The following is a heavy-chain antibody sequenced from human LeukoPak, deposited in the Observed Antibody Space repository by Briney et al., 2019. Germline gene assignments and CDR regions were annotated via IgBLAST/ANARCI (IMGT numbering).Heavy chain of an antibody. CDR3: ARRIAAAGTEAYFDY. CDR2: IKQDGSEE. D-gene: IGHD6-13*01. J-gene: IGHJ4*02. CDR1: GFAFSSFW. Sequence: GGSLRLSCAASGFAFSSFWMSWVRQTPGKGLEWVANIKQDGSEEYYVDSVRGRFTISRDNAKNSLYLQMNSLRAEDTAVYYCARRIAAAGTEAYFDYWGQGTLVTVSS. V-gene: IGHV3-7*01.